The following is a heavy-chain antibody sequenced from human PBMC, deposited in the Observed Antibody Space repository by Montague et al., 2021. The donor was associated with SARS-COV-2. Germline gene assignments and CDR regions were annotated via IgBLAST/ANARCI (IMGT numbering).Heavy chain of an antibody. CDR1: GDSMTDSY. V-gene: IGHV4-59*08. D-gene: IGHD1-1*01. Sequence: SETLSLTCTVSGDSMTDSYWSWIRQPPGKGLEYIGYIYFSGSTNYNPSLNSRLTISVDTSKNQFSLKLSSVTAADTAVYFCTRLSLGWNTDWGQGTLVTVSS. J-gene: IGHJ1*01. CDR2: IYFSGST. CDR3: TRLSLGWNTD.